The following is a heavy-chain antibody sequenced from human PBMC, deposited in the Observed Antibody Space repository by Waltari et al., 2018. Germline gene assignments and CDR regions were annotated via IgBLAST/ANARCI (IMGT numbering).Heavy chain of an antibody. CDR2: ITSSSRST. D-gene: IGHD3-16*01. Sequence: EVQLLESGGDLVQPGGSLTLSCAASGFTFHSYAMNWVRQAPGKGLAWVSAITSSSRSTYYADSVKGRFTISRDNSKNTAYLQMNSLRAGDTAIYYCAKGTAAFYYGMDVWGQGTTVTVSS. CDR3: AKGTAAFYYGMDV. CDR1: GFTFHSYA. J-gene: IGHJ6*02. V-gene: IGHV3-23*01.